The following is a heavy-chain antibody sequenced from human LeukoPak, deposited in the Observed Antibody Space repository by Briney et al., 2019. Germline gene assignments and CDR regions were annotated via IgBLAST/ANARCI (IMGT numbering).Heavy chain of an antibody. D-gene: IGHD3-3*01. V-gene: IGHV7-4-1*02. J-gene: IGHJ4*02. Sequence: PVASVKVSCKASGYTFTSYAMNWVRQAPGQGLEWMGWINTNTGNPTYAQGFTGRFVFSLDTSVSTAYLQISSLKAEDTAVYYCARARTYYDFWSGYYIPGTFDYWGQGTLVTVSS. CDR1: GYTFTSYA. CDR3: ARARTYYDFWSGYYIPGTFDY. CDR2: INTNTGNP.